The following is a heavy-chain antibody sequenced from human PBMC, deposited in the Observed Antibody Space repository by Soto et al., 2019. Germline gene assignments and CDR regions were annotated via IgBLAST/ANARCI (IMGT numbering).Heavy chain of an antibody. CDR2: ISYDGSNK. D-gene: IGHD2-15*01. V-gene: IGHV3-30-3*01. CDR3: ARVQCTGGSCFSSYYYYYGMDV. Sequence: PGGSLRLSCAASGFTFSSYAMHWVRQAPGKGLEWVAVISYDGSNKYYADSVKGRFTISRDNSKNTLYLQMNSLRAEDTAVYYCARVQCTGGSCFSSYYYYYGMDVWGQGTTVTVSS. CDR1: GFTFSSYA. J-gene: IGHJ6*02.